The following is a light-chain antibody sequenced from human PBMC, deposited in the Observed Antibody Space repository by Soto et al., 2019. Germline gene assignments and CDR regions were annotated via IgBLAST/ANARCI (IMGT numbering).Light chain of an antibody. J-gene: IGKJ1*01. Sequence: DIQMTQSPSTLSASVGDSVTITCRASQSISNWLAWYQQKPGKAPKLLIYDASNLESGVPSRFSGSGSGTEFALTISSLQPDDFATYYCQLYKIYSWTFGQGTKVEIK. CDR2: DAS. CDR3: QLYKIYSWT. CDR1: QSISNW. V-gene: IGKV1-5*01.